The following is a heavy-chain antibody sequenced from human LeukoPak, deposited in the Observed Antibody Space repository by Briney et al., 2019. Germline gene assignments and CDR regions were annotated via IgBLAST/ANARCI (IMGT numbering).Heavy chain of an antibody. V-gene: IGHV4-39*01. CDR1: GDSISSSSYF. D-gene: IGHD2/OR15-2a*01. CDR2: IPYSGSA. Sequence: PLETLSLTCAVSGDSISSSSYFWGWIRQPPGKGLEWIGSIPYSGSASYNPSLKSRVIISIDTSKNQLSLEVRSVTAADTAVYYCARPARDGDYYYWGQGTLVTVSS. J-gene: IGHJ4*02. CDR3: ARPARDGDYYY.